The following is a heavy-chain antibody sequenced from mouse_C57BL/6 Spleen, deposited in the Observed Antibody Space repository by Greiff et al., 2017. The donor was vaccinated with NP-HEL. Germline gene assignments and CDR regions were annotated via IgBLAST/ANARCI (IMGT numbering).Heavy chain of an antibody. CDR2: ISSGGSYT. Sequence: EVKVVESGGDLVKPGGSLKLSCAASGFTFSSYGMSWVRQTPDKRLEWVATISSGGSYTYYPDSVKGRFTISRDNAKNTLYLQMSGLKAEDTAMYYCARREAVDYYGLDYWGQGTILTVAS. J-gene: IGHJ2*01. CDR3: ARREAVDYYGLDY. V-gene: IGHV5-6*02. CDR1: GFTFSSYG. D-gene: IGHD1-2*01.